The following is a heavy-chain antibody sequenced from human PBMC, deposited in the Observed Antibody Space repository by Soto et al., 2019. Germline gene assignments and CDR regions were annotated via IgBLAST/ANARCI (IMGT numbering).Heavy chain of an antibody. V-gene: IGHV3-74*01. J-gene: IGHJ4*02. D-gene: IGHD2-2*01. Sequence: PGGSLRLSCAASDFIFSNYWMHWVHQAPGKGLVWVSRINGDGSSTNYADSVKGRFTISRDNAKNTLYLQMNSLRAEDTAVYYCGRGSTVVPGNAFYWGLGTLVTVSS. CDR3: GRGSTVVPGNAFY. CDR1: DFIFSNYW. CDR2: INGDGSST.